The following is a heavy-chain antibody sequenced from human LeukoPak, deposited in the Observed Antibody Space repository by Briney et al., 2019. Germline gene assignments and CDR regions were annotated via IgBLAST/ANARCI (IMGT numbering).Heavy chain of an antibody. D-gene: IGHD6-19*01. J-gene: IGHJ6*02. V-gene: IGHV4-61*05. CDR2: IYYSGST. CDR3: ASQWLEGRDYYYYGMDV. Sequence: PSETLSLTCTVSGGSISSSSYYWSWIRQPPGKGLEWNGYIYYSGSTNYNPSLKSRVTISVDTSKNQFSLKLSSVTAADTAVYYCASQWLEGRDYYYYGMDVWGQGTTVTVSS. CDR1: GGSISSSSYY.